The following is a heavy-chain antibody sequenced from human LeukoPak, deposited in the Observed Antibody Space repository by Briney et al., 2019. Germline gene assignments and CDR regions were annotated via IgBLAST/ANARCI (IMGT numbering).Heavy chain of an antibody. CDR3: ARELGRPGAFDI. CDR2: FDPEDGET. V-gene: IGHV1-24*01. CDR1: GYTLTELS. Sequence: ASVKVSCKVSGYTLTELSMHWVRRAPGKGLEWMGGFDPEDGETIYAQKFQGRVTMTEDTSTDTAYMELGSLRSDDTAVYYCARELGRPGAFDIWGQGTMVTVSS. J-gene: IGHJ3*02. D-gene: IGHD1-14*01.